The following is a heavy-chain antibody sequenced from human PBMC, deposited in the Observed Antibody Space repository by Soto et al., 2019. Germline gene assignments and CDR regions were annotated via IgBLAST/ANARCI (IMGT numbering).Heavy chain of an antibody. CDR1: GFTFSSYG. J-gene: IGHJ6*02. Sequence: QVQLVESGGGVVQPGRSLRLSCAASGFTFSSYGMHWVRQAPGKGLEWVAVIWYDGSNKYYADSVKGRFTISRDNSKNTLYLQMNSLRAEDTAVYYCARDLGVRQLHSISRSTNYYYYYGMDVWGQGTTVTVSS. D-gene: IGHD2-2*01. V-gene: IGHV3-33*01. CDR2: IWYDGSNK. CDR3: ARDLGVRQLHSISRSTNYYYYYGMDV.